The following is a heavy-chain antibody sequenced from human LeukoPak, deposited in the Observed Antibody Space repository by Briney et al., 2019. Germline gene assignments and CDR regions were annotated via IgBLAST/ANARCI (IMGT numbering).Heavy chain of an antibody. V-gene: IGHV6-1*01. D-gene: IGHD3-10*01. J-gene: IGHJ4*02. CDR1: GDSVSSNSAA. CDR3: ARLGDYSYSGGLYYFDY. Sequence: SQTLSLTCAISGDSVSSNSAAWNWIRQSPSRGLEWLGRTYYRSKWYNDYAVSVKSRITINPDTSKNQFSLHLNSVTPEDTAVYYCARLGDYSYSGGLYYFDYWGQGTLVTVSS. CDR2: TYYRSKWYN.